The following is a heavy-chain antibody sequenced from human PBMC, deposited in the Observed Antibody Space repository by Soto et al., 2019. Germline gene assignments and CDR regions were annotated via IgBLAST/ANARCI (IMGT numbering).Heavy chain of an antibody. Sequence: ASVKVSSKASGYTFTSYGISSVRQAPGQSLAWMGWIRAYNGNTNYAQKLQGRVTMTTDTSTSTAYVELRSLRSDDTAVYYCARDLECSGGSCYLRGYYGMDVWGQGTTVTVSS. CDR1: GYTFTSYG. J-gene: IGHJ6*02. D-gene: IGHD2-15*01. CDR3: ARDLECSGGSCYLRGYYGMDV. CDR2: IRAYNGNT. V-gene: IGHV1-18*01.